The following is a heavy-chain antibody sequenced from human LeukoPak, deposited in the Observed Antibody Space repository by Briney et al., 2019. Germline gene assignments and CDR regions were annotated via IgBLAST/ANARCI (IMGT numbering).Heavy chain of an antibody. V-gene: IGHV4-61*02. Sequence: PSETLSLTCTVSGGSISSGSYYWSWIRQPAGKGLEWIGRIYTSGSTNYNPSLKSRVTISVDTSKNQFSLKLSSVTAADTAVYYCARGGMSGDFDPWGQGTLVTVSS. D-gene: IGHD1-26*01. CDR1: GGSISSGSYY. CDR2: IYTSGST. J-gene: IGHJ5*02. CDR3: ARGGMSGDFDP.